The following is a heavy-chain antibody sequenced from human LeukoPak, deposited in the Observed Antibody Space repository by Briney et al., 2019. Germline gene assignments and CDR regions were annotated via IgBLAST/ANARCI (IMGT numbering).Heavy chain of an antibody. CDR2: IGSSSSTI. V-gene: IGHV3-48*04. Sequence: GGSLRLSCAASGFTFSSYSMNWVRQAPGKGLEWVSYIGSSSSTIYYADSVKGRFTISRDNAKNSLYLQMNSLRAEDTAVYYCAIGQSRFDPWGQGTLVTVSS. CDR3: AIGQSRFDP. J-gene: IGHJ5*02. D-gene: IGHD3/OR15-3a*01. CDR1: GFTFSSYS.